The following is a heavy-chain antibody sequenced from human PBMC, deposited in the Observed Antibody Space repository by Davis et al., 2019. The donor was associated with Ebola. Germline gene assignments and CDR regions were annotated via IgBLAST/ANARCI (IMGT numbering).Heavy chain of an antibody. CDR1: GFTFGNYV. J-gene: IGHJ6*02. D-gene: IGHD3-22*01. Sequence: GESLKISCAASGFTFGNYVMSWVRQVPGKGLEWVSGISASGGTTYDAASVKGRFTISRDNSKNTLYLQMNSLRAEDTAVYYCAKAGYYDSSGYYSYYYYGMDVWGQGTTVTVSS. CDR3: AKAGYYDSSGYYSYYYYGMDV. CDR2: ISASGGTT. V-gene: IGHV3-23*01.